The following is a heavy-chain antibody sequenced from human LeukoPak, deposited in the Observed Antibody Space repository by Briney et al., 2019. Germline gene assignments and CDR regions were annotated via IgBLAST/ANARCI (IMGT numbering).Heavy chain of an antibody. J-gene: IGHJ4*02. V-gene: IGHV3-33*06. Sequence: PGGSLRLSCAASGFTFSSYVMHWVRQAPGKGLEWVAVIWHDGSNKYYADSVKGRFTLSRDNSKNTLYLQMNSLRAEDTAVYYCAKNSGGQWLVHHYFGYWGQGTLVTVSS. D-gene: IGHD6-19*01. CDR3: AKNSGGQWLVHHYFGY. CDR1: GFTFSSYV. CDR2: IWHDGSNK.